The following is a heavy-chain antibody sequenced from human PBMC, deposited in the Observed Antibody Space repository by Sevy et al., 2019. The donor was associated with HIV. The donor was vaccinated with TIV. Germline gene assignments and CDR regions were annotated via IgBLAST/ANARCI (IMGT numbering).Heavy chain of an antibody. J-gene: IGHJ4*02. CDR1: GFTFSNYA. CDR3: ARKYDSSGYFDY. V-gene: IGHV3-23*01. CDR2: ISGSGGSVDKT. D-gene: IGHD3-22*01. Sequence: GGSLRLSCAASGFTFSNYAMNWVRQAPGKGLEWVSGISGSGGSVDKTNYADSVKGRFTISRDDSKNSLYLQLNSLRAEETAIYYCARKYDSSGYFDYWGQGTLVTVSS.